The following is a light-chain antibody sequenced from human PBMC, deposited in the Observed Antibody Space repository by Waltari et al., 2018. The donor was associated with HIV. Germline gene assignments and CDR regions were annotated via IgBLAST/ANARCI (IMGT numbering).Light chain of an antibody. CDR2: SYT. CDR3: ASWEDSLNGVV. CDR1: SLNIGRTS. Sequence: QSVLTQPPSASGTPGPRVTMSCPASSLNIGRTSVDWYQQRPGTAPKLLIYSYTQRPFGVPDRFSGSKSGTSGSLAISGLQSEDEAVYYCASWEDSLNGVVFGGGTKLTVL. J-gene: IGLJ2*01. V-gene: IGLV1-44*01.